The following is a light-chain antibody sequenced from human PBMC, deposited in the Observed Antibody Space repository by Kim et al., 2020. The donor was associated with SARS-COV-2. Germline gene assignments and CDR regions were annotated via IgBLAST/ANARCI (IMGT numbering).Light chain of an antibody. CDR2: GSS. CDR3: QQYNNGPRT. V-gene: IGKV3D-15*01. J-gene: IGKJ2*01. Sequence: ECPGDRVAVSYRASQSFGSDFAWYQFKTGQVPRLLIYGSSTVAAGVPARFSGRWSGTEFAHTISSLQSEDFAVYYCQQYNNGPRTCGQGTKLEI. CDR1: QSFGSD.